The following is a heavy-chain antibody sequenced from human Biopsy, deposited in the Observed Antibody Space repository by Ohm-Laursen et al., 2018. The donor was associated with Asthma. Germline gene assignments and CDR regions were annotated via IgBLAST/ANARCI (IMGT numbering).Heavy chain of an antibody. V-gene: IGHV1-69*13. CDR3: ARCQVGYSSGWSLLLKKIYYSGMDV. CDR1: GGTFSNFA. CDR2: IMTVFGTT. J-gene: IGHJ6*02. D-gene: IGHD6-19*01. Sequence: VKVSCKAPGGTFSNFAISWVRQAPGQGLEWLGGIMTVFGTTNYAQKFQGRVTITADESTSTAYMEVTSLRSEDTAIYYCARCQVGYSSGWSLLLKKIYYSGMDVWGQGTAVTVSS.